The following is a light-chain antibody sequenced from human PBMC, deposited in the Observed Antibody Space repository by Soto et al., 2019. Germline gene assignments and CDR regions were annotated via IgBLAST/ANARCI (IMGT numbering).Light chain of an antibody. Sequence: DIVMTQSPLSLPVTPGEPAAISCRSSQSLLHSNGYKYLDRYLQKPGKSPQLLLYLGSKRAPGVTDRFSGSGSGTDFTLKISRVEAEDVGVYYYMQTLKTPGTFGPGTKVEI. J-gene: IGKJ1*01. CDR3: MQTLKTPGT. CDR2: LGS. V-gene: IGKV2-28*01. CDR1: QSLLHSNGYKY.